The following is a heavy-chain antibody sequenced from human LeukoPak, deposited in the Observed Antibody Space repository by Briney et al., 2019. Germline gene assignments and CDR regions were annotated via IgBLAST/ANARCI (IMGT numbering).Heavy chain of an antibody. CDR3: ARETLEAFDI. J-gene: IGHJ3*02. V-gene: IGHV3-21*01. CDR2: SSDSNSKV. D-gene: IGHD1-1*01. Sequence: PGGSLRLSCAASGFTFSSYWMSWVRQAPGKGLEWVSSSSDSNSKVYYADSVKGRFTISRDNAKNSLYLQMNSLRADDTAVYYCARETLEAFDIWGQGTMVTVSS. CDR1: GFTFSSYW.